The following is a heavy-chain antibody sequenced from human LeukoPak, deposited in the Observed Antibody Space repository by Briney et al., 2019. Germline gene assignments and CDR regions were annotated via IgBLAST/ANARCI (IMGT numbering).Heavy chain of an antibody. V-gene: IGHV3-9*01. CDR1: AFTFDHYA. CDR2: IRWDSGST. J-gene: IGHJ6*03. Sequence: GRSLTLSRAASAFTFDHYAMHWVRQVPGKGLEWLSGIRWDSGSTGYADSVQGRFTISRDNAKNSLYLQMNSLRPEDTALYHCAKDYTCTWPRNDYSMDVWGKRTTVTVSS. CDR3: AKDYTCTWPRNDYSMDV. D-gene: IGHD2-2*02.